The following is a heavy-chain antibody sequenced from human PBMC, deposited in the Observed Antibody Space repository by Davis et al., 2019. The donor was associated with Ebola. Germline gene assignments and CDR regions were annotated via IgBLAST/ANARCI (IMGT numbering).Heavy chain of an antibody. D-gene: IGHD3-10*01. CDR1: GGSISSGGYY. CDR3: ARDRGYPRYSYYYMDV. Sequence: MPSETLSLTCTVSGGSISSGGYYWSWIRQHPGKGLEWIGYIYYSGSTYYNPSLKSRVTISVDTSKNQFSLKLSSVTAADTAVYYCARDRGYPRYSYYYMDVWGKGTTVTVSS. J-gene: IGHJ6*03. CDR2: IYYSGST. V-gene: IGHV4-31*03.